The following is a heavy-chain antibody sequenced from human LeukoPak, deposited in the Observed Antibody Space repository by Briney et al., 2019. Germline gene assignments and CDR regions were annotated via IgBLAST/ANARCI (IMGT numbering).Heavy chain of an antibody. CDR1: GFTFSSYS. V-gene: IGHV3-21*04. CDR2: ISSSSSYI. Sequence: GGSLRLSCAASGFTFSSYSMNWVRQAPGKGLEWVSSISSSSSYIYYADSVKGRFTISRDNAKNSLYLQMNSLRSEDTAVYYCARDDIVVVPAARAPYYYYGMDVWGKGTTVTVSS. CDR3: ARDDIVVVPAARAPYYYYGMDV. J-gene: IGHJ6*04. D-gene: IGHD2-2*01.